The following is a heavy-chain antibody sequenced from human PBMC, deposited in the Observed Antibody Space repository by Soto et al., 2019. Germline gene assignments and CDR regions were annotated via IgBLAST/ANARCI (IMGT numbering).Heavy chain of an antibody. CDR1: GFTFSSYA. D-gene: IGHD3-3*01. CDR2: ISYDGSNK. J-gene: IGHJ5*02. V-gene: IGHV3-30-3*01. CDR3: AREEGITIFGVVDRNWFDP. Sequence: GGSLRLSCAASGFTFSSYAMHWVRQAPGKGLEWVAVISYDGSNKYYADSVKGRFTISRDNSKNTLYLQMNSLRAEDTAVYYCAREEGITIFGVVDRNWFDPWGQGTLVTVSS.